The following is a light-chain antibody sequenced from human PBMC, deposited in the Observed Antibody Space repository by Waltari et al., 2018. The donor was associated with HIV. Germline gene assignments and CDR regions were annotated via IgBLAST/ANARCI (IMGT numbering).Light chain of an antibody. CDR1: NSHIGAGYD. V-gene: IGLV1-40*01. Sequence: SVLTQPPSVSGAPGQSVTIPCTGNNSHIGAGYDLHWYRQFPGSAPELVVYGDSIRPSGVPDRFSGSKSGVSASLDISGLQTEDEADYYCQSYDNNLSGLWVFGGGTKLTVL. CDR2: GDS. CDR3: QSYDNNLSGLWV. J-gene: IGLJ3*02.